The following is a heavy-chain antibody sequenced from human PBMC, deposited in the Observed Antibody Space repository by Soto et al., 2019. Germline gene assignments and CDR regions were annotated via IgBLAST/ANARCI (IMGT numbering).Heavy chain of an antibody. CDR1: GFTFSSYA. V-gene: IGHV3-30-3*01. CDR2: ISYDGSNK. Sequence: GGSLRLSCVASGFTFSSYAMHWVHQAPGKGLEWVAVISYDGSNKYYADSVKGQFTISRDNSKNTLYLQMNSLRAEDTAVYYCARATAGGSQGPHRPWGQGTLVTVSS. D-gene: IGHD6-13*01. CDR3: ARATAGGSQGPHRP. J-gene: IGHJ5*02.